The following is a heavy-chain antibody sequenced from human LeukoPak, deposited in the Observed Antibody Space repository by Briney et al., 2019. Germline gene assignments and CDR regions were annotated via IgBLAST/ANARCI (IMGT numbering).Heavy chain of an antibody. V-gene: IGHV3-9*01. D-gene: IGHD6-13*01. CDR2: LSWNSGNI. CDR3: ARSSSSWYWPSADWFDP. Sequence: GGSLRLSCAASGFTFDDYAMPWVRQVPGKGLEWVSGLSWNSGNIGYADSVKGRFTISRDNAKNSLYLQMNSLRAEDTALYYCARSSSSWYWPSADWFDPWGQGTLVTVSS. J-gene: IGHJ5*02. CDR1: GFTFDDYA.